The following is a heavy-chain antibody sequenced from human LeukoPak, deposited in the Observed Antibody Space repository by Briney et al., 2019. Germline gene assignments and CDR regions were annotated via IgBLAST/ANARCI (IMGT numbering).Heavy chain of an antibody. CDR1: GGSISSYY. CDR3: ARVTSGYSSSWYVDY. V-gene: IGHV4-59*01. Sequence: PSEALSLTCTVSGGSISSYYWSWIRQPPGKGLEWIGYIYYRGSTNYNPSLKSRVTVSVDTSKNQFSLKLSSVTAADTAVYYCARVTSGYSSSWYVDYWGQGTLVTVSS. J-gene: IGHJ4*02. D-gene: IGHD6-13*01. CDR2: IYYRGST.